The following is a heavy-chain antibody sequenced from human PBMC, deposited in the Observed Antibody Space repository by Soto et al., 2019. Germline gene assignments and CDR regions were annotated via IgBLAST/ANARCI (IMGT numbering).Heavy chain of an antibody. Sequence: GGSLRLSCAASGFTFSTYAMSWVRQAPGKGLEWVSAIGTYGATYYADAVKGRFTTSRDNSKNTLSLQMNSLRAEDTAVYYCAKRDGSNYHYFDFRAQRTPVTVSS. CDR2: IGTYGAT. CDR3: AKRDGSNYHYFDF. V-gene: IGHV3-23*01. CDR1: GFTFSTYA. D-gene: IGHD6-13*01. J-gene: IGHJ4*02.